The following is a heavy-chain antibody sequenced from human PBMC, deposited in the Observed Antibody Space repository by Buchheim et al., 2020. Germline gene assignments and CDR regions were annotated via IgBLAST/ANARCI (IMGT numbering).Heavy chain of an antibody. CDR3: ARDYSSGWYGHYGMDV. J-gene: IGHJ6*02. D-gene: IGHD6-19*01. V-gene: IGHV3-48*04. CDR2: ISSSSSTI. Sequence: EVQLVESGGSLVQPGGSLRLSCAASGFTFSSYSMNWVRQAPGKGLEWVSYISSSSSTIYYADSVKGRFTISRDNAKNSLYLQMNSLRAEDTAVYYCARDYSSGWYGHYGMDVWGQGTT. CDR1: GFTFSSYS.